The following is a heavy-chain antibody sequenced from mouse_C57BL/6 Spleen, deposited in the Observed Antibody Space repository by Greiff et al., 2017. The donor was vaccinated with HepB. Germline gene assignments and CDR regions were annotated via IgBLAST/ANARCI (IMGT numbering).Heavy chain of an antibody. CDR3: ARGLGIFDY. D-gene: IGHD4-1*01. CDR1: GFTFSDYG. J-gene: IGHJ2*01. Sequence: VQLKQSGGGLVKPGGSLKLSCAASGFTFSDYGMHWVRQAPEKGLEWVAYISSGSSTIYYADTVKGRFTISRDNAKNTLFLQMTSLRSEDTAMYYCARGLGIFDYWGQGTTLTVSS. CDR2: ISSGSSTI. V-gene: IGHV5-17*01.